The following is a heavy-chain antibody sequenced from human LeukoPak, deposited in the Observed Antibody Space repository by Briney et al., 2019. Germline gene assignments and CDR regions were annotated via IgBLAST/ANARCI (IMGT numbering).Heavy chain of an antibody. D-gene: IGHD3-10*01. Sequence: GGSLRLSCAASGFTFSMSWVRQAPGKGLEWVSTIGGSGGSTYYADSVKGRFTISRDNSKNTLYLQMNSLRAEDTAVYYCAKEAPLSRGSGFAYYFDYWGQGTLVTVSS. CDR1: GFTFS. CDR2: IGGSGGST. CDR3: AKEAPLSRGSGFAYYFDY. V-gene: IGHV3-23*01. J-gene: IGHJ4*02.